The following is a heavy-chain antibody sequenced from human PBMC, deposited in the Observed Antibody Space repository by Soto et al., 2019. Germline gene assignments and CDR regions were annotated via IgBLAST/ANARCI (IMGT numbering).Heavy chain of an antibody. Sequence: QITLKESGPTLVKPTQTLTLTCTFSGFSLSTSGVGVGWIRQPPGKALEWLALIYWDDDKRYSPSLKSRLTIPKDTAKTPVVLTMTNMDPVDTATSYCAHVGYCISFSCSNGFDPWGQGTLVTVSS. CDR1: GFSLSTSGVG. J-gene: IGHJ5*02. V-gene: IGHV2-5*02. CDR3: AHVGYCISFSCSNGFDP. D-gene: IGHD2-2*01. CDR2: IYWDDDK.